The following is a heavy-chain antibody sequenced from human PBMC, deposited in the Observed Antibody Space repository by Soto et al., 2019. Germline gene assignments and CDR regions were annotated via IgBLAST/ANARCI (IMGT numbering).Heavy chain of an antibody. J-gene: IGHJ6*02. Sequence: PGGSLRLSCAASGFTFDDYTMHWVRQAPGKGLEWVSLISWDGGSTYYADSVKGRFTISIDNSKNSLYLQMNSLRTEDTALYYCAKEDTAMVTGYYYYGMDVWGQGTTVTVSS. CDR3: AKEDTAMVTGYYYYGMDV. CDR1: GFTFDDYT. V-gene: IGHV3-43*01. D-gene: IGHD5-18*01. CDR2: ISWDGGST.